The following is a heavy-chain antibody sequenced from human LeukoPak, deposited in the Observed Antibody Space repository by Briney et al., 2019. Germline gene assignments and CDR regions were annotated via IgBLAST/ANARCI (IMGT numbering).Heavy chain of an antibody. V-gene: IGHV4-39*01. CDR3: ARHERRSPSLRITMVRGVIGGRFDP. D-gene: IGHD3-10*01. Sequence: SETLSLTCTVSGGSISSSSYYWGWIRQPPGKGLEWIGSIYYRGSTYYNPSLKSRVNISVDTSKNQFSLKLSSVTAADTAVYYCARHERRSPSLRITMVRGVIGGRFDPWGQGTLVTVSS. J-gene: IGHJ5*02. CDR2: IYYRGST. CDR1: GGSISSSSYY.